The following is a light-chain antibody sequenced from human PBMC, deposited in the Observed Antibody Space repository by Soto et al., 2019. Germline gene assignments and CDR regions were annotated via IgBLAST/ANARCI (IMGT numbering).Light chain of an antibody. CDR3: QQRTNWPLT. J-gene: IGKJ4*01. Sequence: EIVLTQSPATLSLSPGERATLSCMASQSIGSYLAWYQQKPGQAPRLLIYDASNRATGIPARFSGSGSGTDFTLTITSLEPEDFALYYCQQRTNWPLTFGGGTKVEIK. CDR2: DAS. CDR1: QSIGSY. V-gene: IGKV3-11*01.